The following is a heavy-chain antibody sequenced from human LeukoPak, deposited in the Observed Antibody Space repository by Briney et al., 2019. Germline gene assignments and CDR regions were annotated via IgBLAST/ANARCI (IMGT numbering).Heavy chain of an antibody. Sequence: GGSLRLSCAVSGFTFDDYGMSWVRQAPGKGLEWVSGINWNGGSTGYADSVKGRFTISRDNAKNSLYLQMNSLRAEDTAVYYCARGVSSGWWGLFDYWGQGTLVTVSS. V-gene: IGHV3-20*04. CDR1: GFTFDDYG. CDR3: ARGVSSGWWGLFDY. CDR2: INWNGGST. D-gene: IGHD6-19*01. J-gene: IGHJ4*02.